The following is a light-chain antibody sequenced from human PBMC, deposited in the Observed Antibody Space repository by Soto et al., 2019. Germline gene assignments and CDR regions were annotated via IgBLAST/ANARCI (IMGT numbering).Light chain of an antibody. CDR2: DNN. Sequence: QSALTQPPSVSAAPGQKVTISCSGSSSNIGNNYVSWYQHFPGTAPKLLIYDNNKRPSGIPDRFSGSKSGTSATLGITGLQTGDEADYYCGTWDSLLSAVVFGGGTQLTVL. CDR1: SSNIGNNY. V-gene: IGLV1-51*01. J-gene: IGLJ2*01. CDR3: GTWDSLLSAVV.